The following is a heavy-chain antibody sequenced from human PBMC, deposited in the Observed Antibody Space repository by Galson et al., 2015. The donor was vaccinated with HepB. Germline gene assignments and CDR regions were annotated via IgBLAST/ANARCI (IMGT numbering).Heavy chain of an antibody. CDR3: VRVNSYDGSAYRVFGF. D-gene: IGHD3-22*01. J-gene: IGHJ4*02. V-gene: IGHV3-7*03. CDR1: AFTFRTYW. CDR2: IKTDGSER. Sequence: SLRLSCAASAFTFRTYWMAWVRQAPGQGLEWVASIKTDGSERNYVDSVRGRFTISRDNARSLLYLYMNSVRVDDTAVYYCVRVNSYDGSAYRVFGFWGQGAPVTVSS.